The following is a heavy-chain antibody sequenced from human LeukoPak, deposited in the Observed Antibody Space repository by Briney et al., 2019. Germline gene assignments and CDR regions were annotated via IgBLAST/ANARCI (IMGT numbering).Heavy chain of an antibody. CDR1: GGSISSSSYY. V-gene: IGHV4-39*01. CDR2: IYYSRST. J-gene: IGHJ2*01. CDR3: ARGVTMIVVVIHDWYFDL. D-gene: IGHD3-22*01. Sequence: SETLSLTCTVSGGSISSSSYYWGWIRQPPGKGLEWIGSIYYSRSTYYDPSLKSRVTISVDTSKNQFSLKLSSLTAADTAVYYCARGVTMIVVVIHDWYFDLWGRGTLVTVSS.